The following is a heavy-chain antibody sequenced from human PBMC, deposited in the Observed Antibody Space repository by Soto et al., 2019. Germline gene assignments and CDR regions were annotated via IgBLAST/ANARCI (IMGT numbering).Heavy chain of an antibody. CDR1: RDAISSNSAA. J-gene: IGHJ6*02. Sequence: QTRLLTCAMSRDAISSNSAASNWFGQYQSRGLEWLGRTYYRSKWYNDYAVSVKSRITINPDTSKNQFSLQLNSVTPEDTAVYYCVIAPLYDFGSGYLGMDVWGQGTAVTVSS. CDR3: VIAPLYDFGSGYLGMDV. CDR2: TYYRSKWYN. V-gene: IGHV6-1*01. D-gene: IGHD3-3*01.